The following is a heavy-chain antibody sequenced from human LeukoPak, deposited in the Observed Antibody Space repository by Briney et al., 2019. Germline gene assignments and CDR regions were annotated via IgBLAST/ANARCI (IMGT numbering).Heavy chain of an antibody. V-gene: IGHV4-59*08. CDR3: ARQLWLRDWFDP. Sequence: SETLSLTCTVSGGSISSYYWSWIRQPPGKGLEWIGYIYYSGSTNYNPSLKSRVTISVDTSKNQFSLKLSSVTAADTAVYYCARQLWLRDWFDPWGQGTLVTVSS. CDR2: IYYSGST. J-gene: IGHJ5*02. D-gene: IGHD5-18*01. CDR1: GGSISSYY.